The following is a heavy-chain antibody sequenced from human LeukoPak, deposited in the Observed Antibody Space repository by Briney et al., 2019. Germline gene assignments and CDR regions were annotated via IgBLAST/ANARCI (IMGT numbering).Heavy chain of an antibody. Sequence: PSETLSLTCTVSGGSASSGSYYWSWIRQPPGKGLEWIGYTYYSGSTNYNPSLKSRVTISVDTSKNQFSLKLSSVTAADTAVYYCAREPCSGGSCYGFDYWGQGTLVTVSS. CDR3: AREPCSGGSCYGFDY. CDR1: GGSASSGSYY. V-gene: IGHV4-61*01. D-gene: IGHD2-15*01. J-gene: IGHJ4*02. CDR2: TYYSGST.